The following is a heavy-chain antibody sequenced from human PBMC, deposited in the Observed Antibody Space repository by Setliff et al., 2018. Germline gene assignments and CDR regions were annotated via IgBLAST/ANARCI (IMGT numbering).Heavy chain of an antibody. V-gene: IGHV4-31*03. CDR2: IYYSGST. J-gene: IGHJ3*02. CDR1: GGSISSGGYY. CDR3: ARDPLTTNRRRAFDI. Sequence: PSETLSLTCTVSGGSISSGGYYWSWIRQHPGKGLEWIGYIYYSGSTYYNPSLKSRVTISVDTSKNQFSLKLSSVTAADTAVCYCARDPLTTNRRRAFDIWGQGTTVTVSS. D-gene: IGHD4-17*01.